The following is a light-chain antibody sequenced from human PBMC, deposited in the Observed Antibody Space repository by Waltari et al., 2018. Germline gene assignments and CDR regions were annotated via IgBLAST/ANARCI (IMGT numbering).Light chain of an antibody. CDR2: SAN. Sequence: DIQMSQSPSSLSPSVGDRVTITCRASQGISSYLNWYQQKPGKAPKLLIYSANSLASGVPSRFSGSGSGTEFTLTISSLQPEDFATYYCQQGNRFPYSFGQGTKVEI. V-gene: IGKV1-17*01. CDR3: QQGNRFPYS. J-gene: IGKJ2*03. CDR1: QGISSY.